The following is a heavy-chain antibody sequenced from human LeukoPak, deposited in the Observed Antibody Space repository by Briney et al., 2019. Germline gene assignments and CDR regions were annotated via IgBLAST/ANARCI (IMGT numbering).Heavy chain of an antibody. CDR3: AKSWKPAHSSSWYRDYYYYMDV. CDR2: IRPSGENR. V-gene: IGHV3-23*01. CDR1: GFTFSSHD. Sequence: GGSLRLSCAASGFTFSSHDMSWVRQAPGRGLEWVSSIRPSGENRYYGDAVKGRFTISRDNSKNTLYLQMNSLRAEDTAVYYCAKSWKPAHSSSWYRDYYYYMDVWGKGTTVTISS. D-gene: IGHD6-13*01. J-gene: IGHJ6*03.